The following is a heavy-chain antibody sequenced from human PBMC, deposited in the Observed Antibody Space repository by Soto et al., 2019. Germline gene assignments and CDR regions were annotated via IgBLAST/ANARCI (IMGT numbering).Heavy chain of an antibody. J-gene: IGHJ4*02. V-gene: IGHV3-64*01. CDR2: ISSNGGST. CDR1: GFTFSSYA. D-gene: IGHD6-19*01. Sequence: EVQLVESGGGLVQPGGSLRLSCAASGFTFSSYAMHWVRQAPGKGLEYVSAISSNGGSTYYANSVKGRFTISRDNSKHTLYLQMGSLRAEDMAVYYCARETLGSSGFFFDYWGQGTLVTVSS. CDR3: ARETLGSSGFFFDY.